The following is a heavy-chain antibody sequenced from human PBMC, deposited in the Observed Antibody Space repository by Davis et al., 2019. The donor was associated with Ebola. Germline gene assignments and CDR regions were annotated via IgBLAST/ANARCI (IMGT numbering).Heavy chain of an antibody. D-gene: IGHD6-13*01. CDR3: AREPPRLYSSSSAINWFDP. Sequence: SVTVSCKASGGTFSSYAISWVRQAPGQGLEWMGGIIPIFGTANYAQKFQGRVTITADESTSTAYMELSSLRSEDTAVYYCAREPPRLYSSSSAINWFDPWGQGTLVTVSS. V-gene: IGHV1-69*13. J-gene: IGHJ5*02. CDR1: GGTFSSYA. CDR2: IIPIFGTA.